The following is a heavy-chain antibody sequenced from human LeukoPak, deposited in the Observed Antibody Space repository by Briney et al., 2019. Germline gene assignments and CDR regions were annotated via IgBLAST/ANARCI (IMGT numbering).Heavy chain of an antibody. J-gene: IGHJ6*02. CDR1: GYTFTGYY. CDR2: IHPNSGGT. Sequence: ASVKVSCKASGYTFTGYYLQWVRQAPGQGLEWMGWIHPNSGGTNYAQKLQGRVTLTRDTSISTAYMELSSLRSDDTAVYYCARHDGGARPVDVWGQGTTVTVS. CDR3: ARHDGGARPVDV. V-gene: IGHV1-2*02. D-gene: IGHD4/OR15-4a*01.